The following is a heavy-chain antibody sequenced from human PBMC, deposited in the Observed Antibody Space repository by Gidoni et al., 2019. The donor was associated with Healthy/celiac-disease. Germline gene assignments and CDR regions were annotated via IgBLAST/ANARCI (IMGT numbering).Heavy chain of an antibody. CDR1: GFTFSRYE. Sequence: EVQLVESGGGLVQPGGSLRLACAASGFTFSRYEMNCVRQAPGKGLGWVSYISSSGSTIYYADSVKGRFTISRDNAKNSLYLQMNSLRAEDTAVYYCAREGSGALFDYWGQGTLVTVSS. CDR2: ISSSGSTI. V-gene: IGHV3-48*03. D-gene: IGHD1-26*01. CDR3: AREGSGALFDY. J-gene: IGHJ4*02.